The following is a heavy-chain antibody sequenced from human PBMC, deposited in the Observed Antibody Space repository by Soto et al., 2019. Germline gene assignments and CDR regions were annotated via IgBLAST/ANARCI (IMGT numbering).Heavy chain of an antibody. V-gene: IGHV4-31*03. D-gene: IGHD2-2*01. J-gene: IGHJ4*02. CDR2: IYYSGST. CDR3: ARGLLSLVPAATSLFDY. Sequence: TLSLTCTVSGGSISSGGYYWSWIRQHPGKGLEWIGYIYYSGSTYYNPSLKSRVTISVDTSKNQFSLKLSSVTAADTAVYYCARGLLSLVPAATSLFDYWGQGTLVTVSS. CDR1: GGSISSGGYY.